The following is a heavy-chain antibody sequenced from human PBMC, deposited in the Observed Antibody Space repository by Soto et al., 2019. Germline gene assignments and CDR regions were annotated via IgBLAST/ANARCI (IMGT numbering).Heavy chain of an antibody. V-gene: IGHV3-30*03. CDR1: GFTFSSYG. CDR2: ISYDGSNK. J-gene: IGHJ4*02. D-gene: IGHD4-4*01. CDR3: AANDYSNYYFDY. Sequence: GGSLRLSCAASGFTFSSYGMHWVRQAPGKGLEWVAVISYDGSNKYYADSVKGRFTISRDNSKNTLYLQMNSLRAEDTAVYYCAANDYSNYYFDYWGQGTLVTVSS.